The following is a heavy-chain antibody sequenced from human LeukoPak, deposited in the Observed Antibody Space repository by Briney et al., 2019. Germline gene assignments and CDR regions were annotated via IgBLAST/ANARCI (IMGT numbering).Heavy chain of an antibody. CDR2: ISSGSTYI. CDR1: GFTFSVYE. V-gene: IGHV3-21*01. J-gene: IGHJ4*02. CDR3: ARFTTTYYFDH. D-gene: IGHD3-22*01. Sequence: PGGSLRLSCAASGFTFSVYEMNWVRQAPGKGLEWVSSISSGSTYIYYADSVKGRFTISRDNAKNSLFLQMNRLRAEDTAVYYCARFTTTYYFDHWGQGTLVTVSS.